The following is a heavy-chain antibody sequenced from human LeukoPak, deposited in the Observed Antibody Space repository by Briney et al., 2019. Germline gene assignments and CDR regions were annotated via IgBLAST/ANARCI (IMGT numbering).Heavy chain of an antibody. CDR2: ISYDGSNK. V-gene: IGHV3-30-3*01. Sequence: GGSLRLSCAASGFTFSSYAMHWVRQAPGKGLEWVAVISYDGSNKYYADSVKGRFTISRDNSKNTLYLQMNSLRADDTAVYYCARQTGRIGGYYFDYWGQGTLVTVSS. CDR1: GFTFSSYA. J-gene: IGHJ4*02. D-gene: IGHD7-27*01. CDR3: ARQTGRIGGYYFDY.